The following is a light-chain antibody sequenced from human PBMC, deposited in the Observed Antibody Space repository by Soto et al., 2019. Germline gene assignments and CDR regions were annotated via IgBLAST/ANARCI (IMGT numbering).Light chain of an antibody. J-gene: IGKJ1*01. CDR2: AAS. V-gene: IGKV1-39*01. CDR1: QSINNC. Sequence: DIKMTQSPSSLSASVGDRVTITCRASQSINNCLSWFQQKPGQAPKLLIYAASSLQSGVPSRFSGSGSGTDFILTIDSLQPEDFVTYYCQQTYIAPATFGQGTKVGVK. CDR3: QQTYIAPAT.